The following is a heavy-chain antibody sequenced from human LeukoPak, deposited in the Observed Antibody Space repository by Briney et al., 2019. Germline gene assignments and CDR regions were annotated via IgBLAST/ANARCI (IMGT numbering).Heavy chain of an antibody. CDR2: IYTSGST. CDR3: ARLLYCSGGSCYGGSWFDP. Sequence: SETLSLTCTVSGGSISGYYWSWIRQPAGKGLEWIGRIYTSGSTNYNPSLKSRVTMSVDTSKNQFSLKLSSVTAADTAVYYCARLLYCSGGSCYGGSWFDPWGQGTLVTVSS. V-gene: IGHV4-4*07. D-gene: IGHD2-15*01. J-gene: IGHJ5*02. CDR1: GGSISGYY.